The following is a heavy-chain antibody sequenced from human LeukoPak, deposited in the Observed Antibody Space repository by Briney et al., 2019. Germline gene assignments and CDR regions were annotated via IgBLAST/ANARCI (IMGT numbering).Heavy chain of an antibody. J-gene: IGHJ4*02. V-gene: IGHV3-23*01. CDR2: ISGGGSST. CDR3: AKAILPATILSFNDY. CDR1: GFTFSSYA. D-gene: IGHD2-2*02. Sequence: GGSLRLSCAASGFTFSSYAMSWVRQAPGKGLEWVSTISGGGSSTYYADSVKGRFTIYRDNSKNTLYLQMNSLRAEDTAIYYCAKAILPATILSFNDYWGQGTLVTVSS.